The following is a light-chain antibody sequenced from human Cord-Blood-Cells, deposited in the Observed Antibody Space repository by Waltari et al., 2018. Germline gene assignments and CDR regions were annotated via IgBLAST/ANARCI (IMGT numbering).Light chain of an antibody. CDR3: QQYNNWPLT. CDR2: GAS. V-gene: IGKV3-15*01. CDR1: QRVSSN. Sequence: IVMTHSPATLSVSPGERATLSCRASQRVSSNLAWYQQKPGQAPRLLIYGASTRATGIPARFSGSGSGTEFTLTISSLQSEDFAVYYCQQYNNWPLTFGGGTKVEIK. J-gene: IGKJ4*01.